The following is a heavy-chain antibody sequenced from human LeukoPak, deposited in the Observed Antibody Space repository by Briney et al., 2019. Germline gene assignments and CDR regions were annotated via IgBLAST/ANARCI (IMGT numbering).Heavy chain of an antibody. CDR3: AKDVYYYDSSGYSPNWFDP. Sequence: GGSLRLSCAASGFTFSSYSMNWVRQAPGKGLEWVSFISTSSSYIYYADSVKGRFTISRDNSKNTLYLQMNSLRAEDTAVYYCAKDVYYYDSSGYSPNWFDPWGQGTLVTVSS. V-gene: IGHV3-21*04. J-gene: IGHJ5*02. D-gene: IGHD3-22*01. CDR1: GFTFSSYS. CDR2: ISTSSSYI.